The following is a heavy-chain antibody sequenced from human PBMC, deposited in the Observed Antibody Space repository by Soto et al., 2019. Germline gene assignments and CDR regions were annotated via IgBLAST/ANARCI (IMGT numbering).Heavy chain of an antibody. CDR2: ISASGGGT. D-gene: IGHD1-26*01. CDR3: AKDVRIVGAPFYFGY. J-gene: IGHJ4*02. CDR1: GFTFGSYA. Sequence: GGFLRLSCAASGFTFGSYAMSWVRQAPGKGLEWVSAISASGGGTYYADSVKGRFTISRDNSKSTLYLQMNSLRAEDTAVYYCAKDVRIVGAPFYFGYWGQGSLVTVSS. V-gene: IGHV3-23*01.